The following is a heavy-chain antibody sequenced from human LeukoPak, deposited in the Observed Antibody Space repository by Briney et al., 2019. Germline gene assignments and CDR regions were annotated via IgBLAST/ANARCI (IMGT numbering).Heavy chain of an antibody. CDR1: EFTVSSNY. Sequence: PGGSLRLSCAVSEFTVSSNYMSWVRQAPGKGLEWVSVMYSGGSTCYADSVKGRFTTSRDNSKNTLYLQRNSLRAEDTAVYYCVGRRGDYHYWGQGTLVTVSS. V-gene: IGHV3-53*01. D-gene: IGHD4-17*01. CDR2: MYSGGST. J-gene: IGHJ4*02. CDR3: VGRRGDYHY.